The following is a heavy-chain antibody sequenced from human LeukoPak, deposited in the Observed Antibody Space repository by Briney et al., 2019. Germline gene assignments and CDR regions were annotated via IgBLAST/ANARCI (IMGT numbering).Heavy chain of an antibody. J-gene: IGHJ4*02. CDR2: INAGNGNT. V-gene: IGHV1-3*01. Sequence: WASVKVSCKASGYTFTSYAMHWVRQAPGRRLEWMGWINAGNGNTKYSQKFQGRVTITRDTSASTAYMELSSLRSEDTAVYYCAGILNARYCSGGSCRYPDLWYWGQGTLVTVSS. CDR3: AGILNARYCSGGSCRYPDLWY. D-gene: IGHD2-15*01. CDR1: GYTFTSYA.